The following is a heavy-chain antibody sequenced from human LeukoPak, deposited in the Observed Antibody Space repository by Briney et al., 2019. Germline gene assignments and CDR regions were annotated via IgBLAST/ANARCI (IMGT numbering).Heavy chain of an antibody. D-gene: IGHD3-3*01. CDR2: IRYDGSNK. V-gene: IGHV3-30*02. CDR1: GFTFSSYG. CDR3: AKEGVTIFGVAPDY. Sequence: PGGSLSLSCAASGFTFSSYGMHWVRQAPGKGLEWVAFIRYDGSNKYYADSVKGRFTISRDNSKNTLYLQMNSLRAEDTAVYYCAKEGVTIFGVAPDYWGQGTLVTVSS. J-gene: IGHJ4*02.